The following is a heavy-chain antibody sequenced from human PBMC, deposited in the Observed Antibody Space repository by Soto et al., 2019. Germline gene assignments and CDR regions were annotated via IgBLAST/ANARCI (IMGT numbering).Heavy chain of an antibody. D-gene: IGHD1-26*01. CDR1: GGSISSSNW. J-gene: IGHJ6*02. Sequence: QVQLQESGPGLVKPAGTLSLTCAVSGGSISSSNWWSWVRQPPGKGLEWIGEIYHSGSTNYNPSLKSRVTISVDKSKKQFSLKLSSVTAADTAVYYCAKVSGSYYYGMDVWGQGTTVTVSS. CDR2: IYHSGST. CDR3: AKVSGSYYYGMDV. V-gene: IGHV4-4*02.